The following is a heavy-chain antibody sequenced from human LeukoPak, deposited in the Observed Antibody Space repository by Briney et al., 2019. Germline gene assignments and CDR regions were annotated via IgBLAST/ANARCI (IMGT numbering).Heavy chain of an antibody. Sequence: PGGSLRLSCAASGFTFSSYSMNWVRQAPGKGLEWVSSISSSSSYIYYADSVKGRFTISRDNAKNSLYLQMNSLRAEDTAVYYCAREDSSGWYVGFVYWGQGTLVTVSS. CDR1: GFTFSSYS. J-gene: IGHJ4*02. D-gene: IGHD6-19*01. CDR2: ISSSSSYI. V-gene: IGHV3-21*01. CDR3: AREDSSGWYVGFVY.